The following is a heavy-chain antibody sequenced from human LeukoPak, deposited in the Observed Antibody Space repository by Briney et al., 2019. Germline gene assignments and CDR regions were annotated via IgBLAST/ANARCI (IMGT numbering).Heavy chain of an antibody. CDR1: GGSISSYY. CDR2: IYYGGST. Sequence: SETLSLTCTVSGGSISSYYWSWIRQPPGKGLEWIGYIYYGGSTNYNPSLKSRVTISVDTSKNQFSLKLSSVTAADTAVYYCASTYYYGSGSYYLDYWGQGTLVTVSS. D-gene: IGHD3-10*01. V-gene: IGHV4-59*08. CDR3: ASTYYYGSGSYYLDY. J-gene: IGHJ4*02.